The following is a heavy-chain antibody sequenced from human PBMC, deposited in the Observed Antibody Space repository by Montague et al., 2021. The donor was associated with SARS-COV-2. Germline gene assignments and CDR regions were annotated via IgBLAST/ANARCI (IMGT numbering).Heavy chain of an antibody. J-gene: IGHJ6*02. D-gene: IGHD1-26*01. CDR1: GFTFSDSY. CDR2: ISSSGHFA. CDR3: ASDLWGAQSGMDV. V-gene: IGHV3-11*05. Sequence: SLRLSCAASGFTFSDSYMSWVRQAPGRGLEWIAYISSSGHFASYADSVKGRFTISRDNAKNSLYLQMNSLRAEDTAMYYCASDLWGAQSGMDVWGQGTTVTVSS.